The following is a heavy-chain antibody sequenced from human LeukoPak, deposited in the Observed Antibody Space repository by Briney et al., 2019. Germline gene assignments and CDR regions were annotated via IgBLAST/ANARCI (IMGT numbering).Heavy chain of an antibody. Sequence: ASVKVSCKASGYTFTGYYMHWVRQAPGQGLEWMGWINPNSGGTNYAQKFQGRVTMTRDTSISTAYMELSRLRSDDTAVYYCARDSVTMARGVIITDNWFDPWGQGTLVTVSS. CDR1: GYTFTGYY. V-gene: IGHV1-2*02. CDR2: INPNSGGT. D-gene: IGHD3-10*01. J-gene: IGHJ5*02. CDR3: ARDSVTMARGVIITDNWFDP.